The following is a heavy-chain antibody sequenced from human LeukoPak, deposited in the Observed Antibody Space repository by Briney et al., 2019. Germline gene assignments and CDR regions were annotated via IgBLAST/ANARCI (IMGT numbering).Heavy chain of an antibody. D-gene: IGHD3-3*01. CDR1: GGSITNYY. V-gene: IGHV4-59*01. CDR2: IYYSGST. CDR3: ARFGSQSFDY. Sequence: PSETLSLTCTVSGGSITNYYWSWIRQPPGKGLEWIGYIYYSGSTNYNPSLKSRVTISVDTSKNQFSLKLSSVTAADTAVYYCARFGSQSFDYWGQGTLVTVSS. J-gene: IGHJ4*02.